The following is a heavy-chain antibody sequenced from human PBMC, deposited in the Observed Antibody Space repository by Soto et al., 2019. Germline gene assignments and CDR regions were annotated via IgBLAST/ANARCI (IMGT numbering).Heavy chain of an antibody. D-gene: IGHD6-25*01. J-gene: IGHJ4*02. V-gene: IGHV1-46*02. Sequence: ASVKVSCKASGYTFNTYFMHWVRQAPGQGLEWMGVINPSSGSTFYIQKFQGRFTVTRDTSTSTVYMYLSSLRSEDTAIYYCARGVTISAAGCGPYYWGQGTLVTVSS. CDR3: ARGVTISAAGCGPYY. CDR1: GYTFNTYF. CDR2: INPSSGST.